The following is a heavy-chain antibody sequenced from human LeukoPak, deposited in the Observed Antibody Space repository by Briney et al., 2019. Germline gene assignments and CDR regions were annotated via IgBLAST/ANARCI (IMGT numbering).Heavy chain of an antibody. Sequence: GGSLRLSCAASGFTFSSYWMSCVREAPGKGLEWEANIKQDGNEKYYVDSVKGRFTISRDNAKNSLYLQMNSLRADDTAVYYCARIVVAGFDYWGQGTLVTVSS. CDR2: IKQDGNEK. CDR3: ARIVVAGFDY. D-gene: IGHD6-19*01. CDR1: GFTFSSYW. J-gene: IGHJ4*02. V-gene: IGHV3-7*04.